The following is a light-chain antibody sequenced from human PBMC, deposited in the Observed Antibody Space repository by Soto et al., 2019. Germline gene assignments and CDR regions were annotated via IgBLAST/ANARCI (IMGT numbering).Light chain of an antibody. Sequence: SVLTQPASVSGSPGQSITISCTGTSSDVGSYNLVSWYQQHPGKAPKLMIYEGSKRPSGVSNRFSGSKSGNTASLTIFGLQAEDEADYYCCSYAGSSTFLDVFGTGTKVTVL. V-gene: IGLV2-23*03. CDR1: SSDVGSYNL. CDR3: CSYAGSSTFLDV. J-gene: IGLJ1*01. CDR2: EGS.